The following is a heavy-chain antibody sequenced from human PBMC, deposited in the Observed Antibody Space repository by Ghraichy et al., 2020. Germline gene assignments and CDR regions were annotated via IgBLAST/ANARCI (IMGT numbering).Heavy chain of an antibody. J-gene: IGHJ3*02. CDR3: ASQKWERGKRIALNDAFDI. D-gene: IGHD1-26*01. Sequence: SETLSLTCTVSGGSISSSSYYWGWIRQPPGKGLEWIGSIYYSGSTYYNPSLKSRVTISVDTSKNQFSLKLSSVTAADTAVYYCASQKWERGKRIALNDAFDIWGQGTMVTVSS. CDR1: GGSISSSSYY. CDR2: IYYSGST. V-gene: IGHV4-39*01.